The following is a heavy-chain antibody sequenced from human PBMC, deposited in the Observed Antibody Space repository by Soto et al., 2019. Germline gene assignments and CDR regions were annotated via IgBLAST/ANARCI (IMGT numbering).Heavy chain of an antibody. CDR1: GGSISSYY. CDR3: ARAKVVPAALSYNWFDP. CDR2: IYYSGST. V-gene: IGHV4-59*01. D-gene: IGHD2-2*01. J-gene: IGHJ5*02. Sequence: SETLSLTCTVSGGSISSYYWSWIRQPPGKGLEWIGYIYYSGSTNYNPSLKSRVTISVDTSKNQFSLKLSSVTAADTAVYYCARAKVVPAALSYNWFDPWGQGTLVTVSS.